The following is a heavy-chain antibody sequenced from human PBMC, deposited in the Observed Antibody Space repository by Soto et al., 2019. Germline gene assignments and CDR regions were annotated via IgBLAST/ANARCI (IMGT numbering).Heavy chain of an antibody. CDR1: GGAISSSNW. D-gene: IGHD3-3*01. CDR2: IYHSGST. CDR3: ARASNYDFWSGYLSGMDV. J-gene: IGHJ6*02. V-gene: IGHV4-4*02. Sequence: PSETLSLTCAVSGGAISSSNWWSWARQPPGKGLEWIGEIYHSGSTNYNPSLKSRVTISVDKSKNQFSLKLSSVTAADTAVYYCARASNYDFWSGYLSGMDVCGQGTPVTVSS.